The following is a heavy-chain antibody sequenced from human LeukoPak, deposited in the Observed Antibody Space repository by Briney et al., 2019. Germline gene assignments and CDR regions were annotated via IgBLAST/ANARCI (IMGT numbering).Heavy chain of an antibody. D-gene: IGHD1-7*01. CDR3: ARGYRGFYTGTNFDY. J-gene: IGHJ4*02. CDR2: INHSGST. V-gene: IGHV4-34*01. Sequence: PSETLSLTCAVYGGSFSGYYWSWIRQPPGKGLEWIGEINHSGSTNYNPSLKSRVTISVDTSKNQFSLKLSSVTAADTAVYYCARGYRGFYTGTNFDYWGQGTLVTVSS. CDR1: GGSFSGYY.